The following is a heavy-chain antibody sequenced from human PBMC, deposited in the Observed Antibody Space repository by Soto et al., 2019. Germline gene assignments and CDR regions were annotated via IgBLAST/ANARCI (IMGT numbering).Heavy chain of an antibody. V-gene: IGHV4-59*01. CDR1: GGSISSYY. D-gene: IGHD6-13*01. Sequence: PSETLSLTCTVSGGSISSYYWSWIRQPPGKGLEWIGYIYYSGSTNYNPSLKSRVTISVDTSKNQFSLKLSSVTAADTAVYYCARGKGPPDSRSWYFDYWGQGTLVTVSS. CDR2: IYYSGST. J-gene: IGHJ4*02. CDR3: ARGKGPPDSRSWYFDY.